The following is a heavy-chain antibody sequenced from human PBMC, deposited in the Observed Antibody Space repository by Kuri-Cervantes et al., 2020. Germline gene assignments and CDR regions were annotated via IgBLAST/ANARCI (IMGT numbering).Heavy chain of an antibody. CDR3: ARGWAVAGRGGLDY. D-gene: IGHD6-19*01. CDR1: GYSFTSYW. J-gene: IGHJ4*02. Sequence: GGSLRLSCKGSGYSFTSYWIGWVRQMPGKGLEWMGIIYPGDSDTRYSPSFRGQVTISADKSISTAYPQWSSLKASDTAMYYCARGWAVAGRGGLDYWGQGTLVTVSS. CDR2: IYPGDSDT. V-gene: IGHV5-51*01.